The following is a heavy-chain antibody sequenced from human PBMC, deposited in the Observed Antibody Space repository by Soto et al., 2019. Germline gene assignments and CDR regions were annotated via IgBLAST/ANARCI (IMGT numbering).Heavy chain of an antibody. V-gene: IGHV3-23*01. Sequence: PGGSLRLSCAASGFTFSSYAMSWVCQAPGKGLEWVSAISGSGGSTYYADSVKGRFTISRDNSKNTLYLQMNSLRAEDTAVYYYAKYFGVVTTADAFDIWGQGTMVTVSS. CDR1: GFTFSSYA. J-gene: IGHJ3*02. CDR3: AKYFGVVTTADAFDI. D-gene: IGHD3-3*01. CDR2: ISGSGGST.